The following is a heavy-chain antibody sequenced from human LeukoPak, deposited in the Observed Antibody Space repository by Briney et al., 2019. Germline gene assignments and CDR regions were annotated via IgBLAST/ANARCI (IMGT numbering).Heavy chain of an antibody. V-gene: IGHV3-21*01. D-gene: IGHD6-19*01. CDR1: RFTFTTYS. Sequence: GGSLRLSCAASRFTFTTYSMNWVRQAPGKGLEWVSSISSSGTYLYYADSVKGRFTISRDNAKNTLYLQMNSLRAEDTAVYYCAKDLDSSGWYITGGIDYWGQGTLVTVSS. CDR2: ISSSGTYL. CDR3: AKDLDSSGWYITGGIDY. J-gene: IGHJ4*02.